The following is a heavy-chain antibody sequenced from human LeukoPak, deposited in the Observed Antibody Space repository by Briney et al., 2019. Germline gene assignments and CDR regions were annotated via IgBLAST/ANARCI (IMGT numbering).Heavy chain of an antibody. D-gene: IGHD2-15*01. CDR1: GGSISSYY. Sequence: SETLSLTCTVSGGSISSYYWSWIRQPPGKGLEWIGYIYYSGSTNYNPSLKSRVTISVDTSKNQFSLKLSSVTAADTAVYYCARAFSGYCSGGSCYSVDYWGQGTLVTVSS. V-gene: IGHV4-59*01. CDR2: IYYSGST. J-gene: IGHJ4*02. CDR3: ARAFSGYCSGGSCYSVDY.